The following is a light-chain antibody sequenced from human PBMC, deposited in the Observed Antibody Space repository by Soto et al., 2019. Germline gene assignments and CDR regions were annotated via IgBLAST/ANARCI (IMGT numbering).Light chain of an antibody. CDR3: QQRSNWPLT. Sequence: EIVLTQSPATLSLSPGARATLSCRASQSVSSYLAWYQQKPGQAPRLLIYDASNRATGIPARFSGSGSGTDFPLTISSLEPVDFAVYYCQQRSNWPLTFGGGTKVEIK. V-gene: IGKV3-11*01. CDR1: QSVSSY. J-gene: IGKJ4*01. CDR2: DAS.